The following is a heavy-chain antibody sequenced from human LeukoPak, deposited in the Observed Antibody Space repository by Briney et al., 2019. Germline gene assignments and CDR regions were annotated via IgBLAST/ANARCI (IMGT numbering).Heavy chain of an antibody. Sequence: GGSLRLSCAASGFTFSSYAMHWVRQAPGKGLEWVSAISGSGGSTYYADSVKGRFTISRDNSKNTLYLQMNSLRAEDTAVYYCAKSDYYDSSGYYYVWSAIDYWGQGTLVTVSS. CDR2: ISGSGGST. V-gene: IGHV3-23*01. CDR1: GFTFSSYA. CDR3: AKSDYYDSSGYYYVWSAIDY. J-gene: IGHJ4*02. D-gene: IGHD3-22*01.